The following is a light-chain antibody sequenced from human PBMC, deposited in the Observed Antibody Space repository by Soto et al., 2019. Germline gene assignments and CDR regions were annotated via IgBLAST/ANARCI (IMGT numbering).Light chain of an antibody. CDR3: GAWDNSLTVYV. V-gene: IGLV1-51*01. J-gene: IGLJ1*01. Sequence: QSALTQPPSVSAAPGQEVTISCSGSSSNIAANSVSWYQHLPGTAPKLLIYDSVRRPSGIPARFSGSKSGTSATLGITGLQTGDEADYYCGAWDNSLTVYVFGSGTKLTVL. CDR1: SSNIAANS. CDR2: DSV.